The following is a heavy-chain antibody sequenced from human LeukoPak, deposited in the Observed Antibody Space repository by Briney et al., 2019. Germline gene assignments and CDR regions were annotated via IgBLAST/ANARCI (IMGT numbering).Heavy chain of an antibody. V-gene: IGHV3-23*01. D-gene: IGHD2-2*01. J-gene: IGHJ4*02. Sequence: RGSLRLSCVASEFSLISYAMSWVRHAPGNGLGWVSAISDSGGSTYYADSVKGRFTISRDNSKNTVYLQMNSLRAEDTAVYYCAKDRRACSSSSCYYRFDYWGQGTLVTVSS. CDR2: ISDSGGST. CDR3: AKDRRACSSSSCYYRFDY. CDR1: EFSLISYA.